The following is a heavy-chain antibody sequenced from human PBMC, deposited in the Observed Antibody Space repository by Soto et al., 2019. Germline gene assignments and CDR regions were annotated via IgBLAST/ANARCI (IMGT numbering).Heavy chain of an antibody. CDR1: GFTFSDHY. V-gene: IGHV3-11*01. Sequence: VGSLRLSCAASGFTFSDHYMAWFRQTPERGLEWLAYISHRSLTIYHARSVKDRFTISRDDATDSLYLQLNSLRVEDTAVYFCARGGGSSPFDYWGQGTVVTVSS. D-gene: IGHD6-6*01. CDR2: ISHRSLTI. CDR3: ARGGGSSPFDY. J-gene: IGHJ4*02.